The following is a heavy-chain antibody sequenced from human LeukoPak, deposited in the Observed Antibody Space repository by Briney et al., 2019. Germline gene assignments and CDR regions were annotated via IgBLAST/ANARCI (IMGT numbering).Heavy chain of an antibody. V-gene: IGHV4-4*09. CDR1: GGSISSYY. Sequence: PSETLSLTCTVSGGSISSYYWSWIRQPPGKGLEWIGYIYPSGSTNYNPSLESRVTISVDTSRNQFSLKLRSVTAADTAVYYCARLGGYASPPKFWGQGTLVTVSS. CDR2: IYPSGST. J-gene: IGHJ4*02. CDR3: ARLGGYASPPKF. D-gene: IGHD3-16*01.